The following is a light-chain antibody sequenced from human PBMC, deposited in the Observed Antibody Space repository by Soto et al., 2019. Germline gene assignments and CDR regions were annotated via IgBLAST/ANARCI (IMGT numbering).Light chain of an antibody. V-gene: IGLV2-11*01. CDR3: CSYAGSYSLYV. CDR1: SSDVGGYNY. Sequence: LTQPRSVSGSPGQSVTISCTGTSSDVGGYNYVSWYQQHPGKAPKLMIYDVSKRPSGVPDRFSGSKSGNTASLTISGLQAEDEADYYCCSYAGSYSLYVFGTGTKVTVL. CDR2: DVS. J-gene: IGLJ1*01.